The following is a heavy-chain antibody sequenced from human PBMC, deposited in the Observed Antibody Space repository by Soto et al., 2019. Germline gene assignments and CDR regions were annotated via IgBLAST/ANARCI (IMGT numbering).Heavy chain of an antibody. J-gene: IGHJ4*02. V-gene: IGHV3-23*01. CDR2: ISGSGGST. CDR3: AKDIFFLEWLLPGVWDY. Sequence: GGSLRLSCAASGFTFSSYAMSWVRQAPGKGLEWVSAISGSGGSTYYADSVKGRFTISRDNSKNTLYLQMNSLRAEDTAVYYCAKDIFFLEWLLPGVWDYWGQGTLVTVSS. CDR1: GFTFSSYA. D-gene: IGHD3-3*01.